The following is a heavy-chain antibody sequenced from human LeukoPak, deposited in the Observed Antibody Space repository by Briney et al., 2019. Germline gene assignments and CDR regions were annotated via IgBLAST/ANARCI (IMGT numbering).Heavy chain of an antibody. Sequence: PGGSLRLSCAASGFTFSSYSMNWVRQAPGKGLEWVSSISSSSSYIYYADSVKGRFTISRDNAKNSLYLQMNSLRAEDTAVYYCARAREGVYGDHPAYWSQGTLVTVSS. CDR3: ARAREGVYGDHPAY. D-gene: IGHD4-17*01. V-gene: IGHV3-21*01. CDR1: GFTFSSYS. J-gene: IGHJ4*02. CDR2: ISSSSSYI.